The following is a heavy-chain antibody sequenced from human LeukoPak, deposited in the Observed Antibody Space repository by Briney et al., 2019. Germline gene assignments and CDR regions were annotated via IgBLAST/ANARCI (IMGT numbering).Heavy chain of an antibody. J-gene: IGHJ4*02. D-gene: IGHD3-3*01. CDR2: INPNSGGT. CDR1: GYTFTGYY. V-gene: IGHV1-2*02. CDR3: ARDPSNTSGYYAYLDY. Sequence: ASVKVSCKASGYTFTGYYMHWVRQAPGQGLEWMGWINPNSGGTNYAQKFQGRVTMTRDTSISTAYMELSRLRSDDTAVYYCARDPSNTSGYYAYLDYWGQGTLVTVSS.